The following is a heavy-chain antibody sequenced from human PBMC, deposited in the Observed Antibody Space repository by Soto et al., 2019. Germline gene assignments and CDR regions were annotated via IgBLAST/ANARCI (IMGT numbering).Heavy chain of an antibody. J-gene: IGHJ4*02. CDR3: AGYYDILTGYPE. Sequence: SETLSLTCTVSGGSISSGDYYWSWIRQPPGKGMEWIGYIYYSGSTYYNPSLKSRVTISVDTSKNQFSLKLNSVTAADTAVYYCAGYYDILTGYPEWGQGTLVTVSS. V-gene: IGHV4-30-4*01. CDR2: IYYSGST. CDR1: GGSISSGDYY. D-gene: IGHD3-9*01.